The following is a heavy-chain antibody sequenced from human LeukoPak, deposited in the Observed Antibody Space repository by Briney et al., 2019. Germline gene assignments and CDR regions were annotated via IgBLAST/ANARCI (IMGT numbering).Heavy chain of an antibody. J-gene: IGHJ6*02. D-gene: IGHD3-9*01. Sequence: PGGSLRLSCAASGFTFSSYAMHWARQASGKGLDWVTVIAYDGSNNYYEDSVKGRFTISRDNSKNTLYLQMNSLRAEDTALFFKQKTAYEILSGYVGYYYGMDVWGQGTTVTVSS. V-gene: IGHV3-30-3*01. CDR3: QKTAYEILSGYVGYYYGMDV. CDR2: IAYDGSNN. CDR1: GFTFSSYA.